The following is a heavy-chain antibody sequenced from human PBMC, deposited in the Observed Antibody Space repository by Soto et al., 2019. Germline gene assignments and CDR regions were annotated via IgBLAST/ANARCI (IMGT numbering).Heavy chain of an antibody. D-gene: IGHD3-3*01. J-gene: IGHJ4*02. V-gene: IGHV4-31*03. CDR3: ARDRRTYYDFWSGYED. CDR2: IYYSGST. Sequence: QVQLQESGPGLVKPSQTLSLTCTVSGGSISSGGYYWSWIRQHPGKGLEWIGYIYYSGSTYYNPSLKSRVTISVDTSKNQFSLKLSSVTAADTAVYYCARDRRTYYDFWSGYEDWGQGTLVTVSS. CDR1: GGSISSGGYY.